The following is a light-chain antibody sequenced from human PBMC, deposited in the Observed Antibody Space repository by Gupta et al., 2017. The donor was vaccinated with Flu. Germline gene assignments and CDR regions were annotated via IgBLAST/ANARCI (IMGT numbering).Light chain of an antibody. CDR2: SAS. CDR1: ENISDC. J-gene: IGKJ3*01. V-gene: IGKV1-39*01. Sequence: DRVTISCRASENISDCLGWYQQRPGGAPKLLIYSASTLQTGVPSRFRGSRSGTDFTLTITNLQPEDFATYCCQQGYRTPRTFGPGTKVEIK. CDR3: QQGYRTPRT.